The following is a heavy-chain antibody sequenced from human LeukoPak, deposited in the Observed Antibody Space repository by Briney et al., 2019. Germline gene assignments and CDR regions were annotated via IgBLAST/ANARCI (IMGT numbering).Heavy chain of an antibody. D-gene: IGHD3-22*01. CDR2: IYYSGST. CDR1: GGSISSYY. V-gene: IGHV4-59*01. J-gene: IGHJ5*02. CDR3: ARGLGYYDSSGYYYWFDP. Sequence: PSETLSLTCTVSGGSISSYYWSWIRQPPGKGLEWIGYIYYSGSTNYNPSLKSRVTISVDTSKNQFSLKLSSVTAADTAVYYCARGLGYYDSSGYYYWFDPWGQGTLVTVSS.